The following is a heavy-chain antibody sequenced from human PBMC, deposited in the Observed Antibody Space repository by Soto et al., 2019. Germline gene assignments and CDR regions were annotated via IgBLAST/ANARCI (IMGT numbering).Heavy chain of an antibody. CDR2: ISYDGSNK. CDR3: AKDGDSKGGGFDY. J-gene: IGHJ4*02. D-gene: IGHD3-16*01. V-gene: IGHV3-30*18. CDR1: GFTFSSYG. Sequence: QVQLVESGGGVVQPGRSLRLSCAASGFTFSSYGMHWVRQAPGKGLEWVAVISYDGSNKYYEDSVKGRFTISRDNSKNTLYLQMNSLRAEDTAVYYCAKDGDSKGGGFDYWGQGTLVTVSS.